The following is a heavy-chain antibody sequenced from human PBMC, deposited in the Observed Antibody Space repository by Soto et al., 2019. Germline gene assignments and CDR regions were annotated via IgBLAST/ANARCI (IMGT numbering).Heavy chain of an antibody. CDR1: GFTFSSYV. CDR2: ISGSSGRT. D-gene: IGHD4-17*01. J-gene: IGHJ4*02. CDR3: ARQSDYGGNRFDY. V-gene: IGHV3-23*01. Sequence: GGSLRLSCAASGFTFSSYVMTWVRQAPGKGLEWVSGISGSSGRTYYADSVKGRFTISRDNSKNTLYLQMNSLRAEDTAVYYCARQSDYGGNRFDYWGQGTLVTVSS.